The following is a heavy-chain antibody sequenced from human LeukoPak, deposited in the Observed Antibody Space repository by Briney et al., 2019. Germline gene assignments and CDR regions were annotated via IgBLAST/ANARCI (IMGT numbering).Heavy chain of an antibody. CDR1: GFTFSSYG. J-gene: IGHJ4*02. CDR2: ISYDGSNK. V-gene: IGHV3-30*18. CDR3: AKDGGRERGGSFDY. Sequence: GGSLRLSCAASGFTFSSYGIHWVRQAPGKGLEWMAVISYDGSNKFYADSVKGRFTISRDNSKNTLYLQMNSLRAEDTAIYYCAKDGGRERGGSFDYWGQGTLVTVSS. D-gene: IGHD3-16*01.